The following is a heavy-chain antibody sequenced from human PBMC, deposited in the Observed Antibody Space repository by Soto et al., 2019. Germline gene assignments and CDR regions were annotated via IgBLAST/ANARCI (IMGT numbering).Heavy chain of an antibody. CDR1: GYSFTSYW. D-gene: IGHD6-13*01. V-gene: IGHV5-51*01. J-gene: IGHJ6*02. Sequence: ESLKISCKGSGYSFTSYWIGWVRQMPGKGLEWMGIIYPGDSDTRYSPSFQGQVTISADKSISTAYLQWSSLKASDTAMYYCARRGIAAAGTTYGMDVWGQGTTVTVSS. CDR3: ARRGIAAAGTTYGMDV. CDR2: IYPGDSDT.